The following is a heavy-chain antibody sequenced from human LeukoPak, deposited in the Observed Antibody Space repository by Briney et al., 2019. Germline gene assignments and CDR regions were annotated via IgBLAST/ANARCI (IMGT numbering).Heavy chain of an antibody. CDR1: GFTFSSYG. CDR2: ISYDGSNK. V-gene: IGHV3-30*03. J-gene: IGHJ4*02. Sequence: PGGSLRLSCAASGFTFSSYGMHWVRQAPGKGLEWVAVISYDGSNKYYADSVKGRFTISRDNSKNTLYLQMNSLRAEDTALYYCATEGFYYWGPGTQVTVSS. CDR3: ATEGFYY.